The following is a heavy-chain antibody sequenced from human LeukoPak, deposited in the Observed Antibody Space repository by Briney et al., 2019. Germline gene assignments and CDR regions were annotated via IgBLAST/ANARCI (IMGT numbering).Heavy chain of an antibody. CDR2: IIPIFGTA. CDR3: ASSSDSSSSGDYYYYMDV. Sequence: SVKVSCKASGGTFSSYAISWVRQAPGQGLEWMGGIIPIFGTANYAQKFQGRVTITTDESTSTAYMELSSLRSEDTAVYYCASSSDSSSSGDYYYYMDVWGKGTTVTISS. CDR1: GGTFSSYA. V-gene: IGHV1-69*05. J-gene: IGHJ6*03. D-gene: IGHD6-6*01.